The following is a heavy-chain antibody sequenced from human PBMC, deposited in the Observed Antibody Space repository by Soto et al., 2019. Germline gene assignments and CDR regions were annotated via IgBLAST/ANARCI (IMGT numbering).Heavy chain of an antibody. CDR1: GGTFSSYA. Sequence: QVQLVQSGAEVKKPGSSVKVSCKASGGTFSSYAISWVRQAPGQGLEWMGGIIPIFGTANYAQKFQGRVTITADESTSTAYMELRSLRSEDTAVYYCARDREYYYDSSGYSVDYWGQGTLVTVSS. CDR2: IIPIFGTA. CDR3: ARDREYYYDSSGYSVDY. J-gene: IGHJ4*02. V-gene: IGHV1-69*12. D-gene: IGHD3-22*01.